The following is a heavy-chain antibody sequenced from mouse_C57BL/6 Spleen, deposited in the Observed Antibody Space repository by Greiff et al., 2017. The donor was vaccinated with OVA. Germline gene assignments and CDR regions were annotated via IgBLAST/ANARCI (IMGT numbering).Heavy chain of an antibody. D-gene: IGHD1-1*01. CDR3: ARQDYGSSHFDY. CDR2: ISSGSSTI. J-gene: IGHJ2*01. V-gene: IGHV5-17*01. CDR1: GFTFSDYG. Sequence: EVKLVESGGGLVKPGGSLKLSCAASGFTFSDYGMHWVRQAPEKGLEWVAYISSGSSTIYYADTVKGRFTISRDNAKNTLFLQMTSLRSEDTAMYYCARQDYGSSHFDYWGQGTTLTVSS.